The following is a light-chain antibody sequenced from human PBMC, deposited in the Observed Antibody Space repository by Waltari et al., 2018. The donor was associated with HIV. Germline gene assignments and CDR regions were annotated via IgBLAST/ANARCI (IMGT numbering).Light chain of an antibody. CDR2: ATS. CDR1: QKVTRDF. V-gene: IGKV3-20*01. CDR3: QLFGDSSFT. Sequence: EIVLTQSPGTLSLSPGERVTLSCRASQKVTRDFFAWYQPKPGQAPGLLIYATSTRATGVPERFSATGSGTDFSLTISRLEPEDFAVYYCQLFGDSSFTFGQGTRLEIK. J-gene: IGKJ2*01.